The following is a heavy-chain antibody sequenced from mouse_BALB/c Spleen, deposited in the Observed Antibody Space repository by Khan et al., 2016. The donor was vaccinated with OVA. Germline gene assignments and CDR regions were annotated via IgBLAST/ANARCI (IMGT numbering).Heavy chain of an antibody. D-gene: IGHD1-1*01. J-gene: IGHJ2*01. Sequence: VQLKQSGAELVKPGASVKLSCTLSGFNIKDTYMHWVKQRPEQGLEWIGRIDPANGNTKYDPKFPGQATITADTSSNTAYLQLSSLTSEDTAVYYCATYYYGSSRYFDYWGQGTTLTVSS. V-gene: IGHV14-3*02. CDR2: IDPANGNT. CDR1: GFNIKDTY. CDR3: ATYYYGSSRYFDY.